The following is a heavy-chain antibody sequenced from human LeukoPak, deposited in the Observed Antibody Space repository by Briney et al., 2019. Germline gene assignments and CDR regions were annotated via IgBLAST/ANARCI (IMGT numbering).Heavy chain of an antibody. V-gene: IGHV3-23*01. J-gene: IGHJ4*02. D-gene: IGHD3-22*01. Sequence: PGGSLRLSCAASGFTFSSYAMSWVRQAPGKGLEWVSAISGSGGSTYYADSVKGRFTISRDNAKNSLYLQMNSLRAEDTAVYYCARIKKITYYYDSSGYPADYWGQGTLVTVSS. CDR1: GFTFSSYA. CDR3: ARIKKITYYYDSSGYPADY. CDR2: ISGSGGST.